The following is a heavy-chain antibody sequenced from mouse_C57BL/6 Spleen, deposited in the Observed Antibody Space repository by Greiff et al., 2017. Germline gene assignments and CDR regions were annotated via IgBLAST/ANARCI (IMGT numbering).Heavy chain of an antibody. CDR2: IDPENGDT. CDR3: ATGGSGSRFAY. D-gene: IGHD3-2*02. Sequence: VQLQQSGAELVRPGASVKLSCTASGFNIKDDYMHWVKQRPEQGLEWIGWIDPENGDTEYASKFQGKATITAATSSNTAYLQLSSLTSEDTAVYYCATGGSGSRFAYWGQGTLVTVSA. V-gene: IGHV14-4*01. J-gene: IGHJ3*01. CDR1: GFNIKDDY.